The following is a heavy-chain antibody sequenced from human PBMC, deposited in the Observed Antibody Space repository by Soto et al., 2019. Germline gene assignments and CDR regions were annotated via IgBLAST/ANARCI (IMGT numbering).Heavy chain of an antibody. V-gene: IGHV4-59*01. Sequence: PSETLSLTCTVSGGSISSYYWSWIRQPPGKGQEWIGYIHYSGSTNYNPSLKSRVTISVDTYKNQFSLKLNSVTAADTAVYFCARPHGGSSGWDNWFDPWGQGTLVTVSS. CDR3: ARPHGGSSGWDNWFDP. J-gene: IGHJ5*02. D-gene: IGHD6-25*01. CDR2: IHYSGST. CDR1: GGSISSYY.